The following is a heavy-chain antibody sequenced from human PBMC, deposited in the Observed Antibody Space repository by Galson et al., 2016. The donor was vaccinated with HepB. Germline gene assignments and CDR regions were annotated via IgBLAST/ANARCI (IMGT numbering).Heavy chain of an antibody. CDR3: AQSTLKSPYTSSWYYFHY. D-gene: IGHD2-2*02. CDR1: GFIISDNA. Sequence: SLRLSCAASGFIISDNAMSWVRQAPGKGLEWVSAISGRGGSTYYADSVKGRFTTSRDNSEDTLYLQMSSLRAEDAAVYYCAQSTLKSPYTSSWYYFHYWGQGAQVTVSS. J-gene: IGHJ4*02. CDR2: ISGRGGST. V-gene: IGHV3-23*01.